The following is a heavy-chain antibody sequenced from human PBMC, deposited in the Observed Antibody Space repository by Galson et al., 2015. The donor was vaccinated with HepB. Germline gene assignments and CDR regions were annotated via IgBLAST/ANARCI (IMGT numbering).Heavy chain of an antibody. CDR1: GFTFSIYA. Sequence: SLRLSCAASGFTFSIYAMHWVRQAPGKGLEWVAVISYDGNNKYYADSVKGRFTVSRDNSKNTVYLQMNSLRAEDTALYYCARDPRRSNLYYSDFWGQGTLVTVSS. J-gene: IGHJ4*02. CDR2: ISYDGNNK. V-gene: IGHV3-30-3*01. D-gene: IGHD1-14*01. CDR3: ARDPRRSNLYYSDF.